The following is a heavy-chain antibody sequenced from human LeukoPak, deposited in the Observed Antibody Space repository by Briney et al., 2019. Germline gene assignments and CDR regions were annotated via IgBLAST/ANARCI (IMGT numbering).Heavy chain of an antibody. V-gene: IGHV4-4*09. Sequence: SETLSLTCSVSGASISRYYWSWIRQPPGKGLEFIGYIHSDGTTNYDSSLQSRVTISLDTSKIQFSLRLYSVTAADTAVYYSARGNDYGDYVDTTPFDYWGQGTLVTVSS. CDR1: GASISRYY. J-gene: IGHJ4*02. CDR2: IHSDGTT. CDR3: ARGNDYGDYVDTTPFDY. D-gene: IGHD4-17*01.